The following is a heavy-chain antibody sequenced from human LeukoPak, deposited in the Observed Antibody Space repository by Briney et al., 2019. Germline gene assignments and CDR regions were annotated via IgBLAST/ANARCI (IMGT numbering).Heavy chain of an antibody. D-gene: IGHD6-19*01. Sequence: GGSLRLSCAASGFTFSNSAMSWVRQAPGKGLEWVSTLSGSGITTYYADSVKGRFTISRDNSKNKLYLQMNSLRAEDTAVYYCAKGIYSSGWSYFDYWGHGTLVTVSS. CDR3: AKGIYSSGWSYFDY. V-gene: IGHV3-23*01. CDR1: GFTFSNSA. J-gene: IGHJ4*01. CDR2: LSGSGITT.